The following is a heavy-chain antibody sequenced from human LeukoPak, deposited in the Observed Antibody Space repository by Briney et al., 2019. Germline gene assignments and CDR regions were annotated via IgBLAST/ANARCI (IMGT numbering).Heavy chain of an antibody. CDR1: GGSFSGYY. D-gene: IGHD4-17*01. CDR3: ARYGDLMYYFDY. Sequence: SETLSLTCAVYGGSFSGYYWSWIRQPPGKGLEWIGEINHSGSTNYNPSLKSRVTISVDTSKNQFSLKLSSVTAADTAVYYCARYGDLMYYFDYWGQGTLVTVSS. J-gene: IGHJ4*02. V-gene: IGHV4-34*01. CDR2: INHSGST.